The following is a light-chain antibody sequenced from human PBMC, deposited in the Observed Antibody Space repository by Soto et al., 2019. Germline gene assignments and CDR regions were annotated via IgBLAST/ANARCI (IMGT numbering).Light chain of an antibody. Sequence: QSVLTQPISVSGSPGHSITISCTGNSKDSGSYDYVCWYQQHPGKAPRLLIHGVHNRSPGISGRFSASKSGLTASLTISGLQAEEEAHYYCTAFSANRVYLFGPGTKVTVL. CDR3: TAFSANRVYL. V-gene: IGLV2-14*01. CDR2: GVH. CDR1: SKDSGSYDY. J-gene: IGLJ1*01.